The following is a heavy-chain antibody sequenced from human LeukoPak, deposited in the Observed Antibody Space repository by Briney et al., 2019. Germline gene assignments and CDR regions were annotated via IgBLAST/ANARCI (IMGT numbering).Heavy chain of an antibody. J-gene: IGHJ3*02. Sequence: SETLSLTCTVSGGSITSTSYYWGWIRQPPGKGLEWIGSIYYSGSTYYNPSLKSRVTISVDTSKNQFSLELSSVTAADTAVYYCASLLPYYYEIDIWGQGTMVTVSS. CDR1: GGSITSTSYY. D-gene: IGHD3-22*01. CDR3: ASLLPYYYEIDI. V-gene: IGHV4-39*01. CDR2: IYYSGST.